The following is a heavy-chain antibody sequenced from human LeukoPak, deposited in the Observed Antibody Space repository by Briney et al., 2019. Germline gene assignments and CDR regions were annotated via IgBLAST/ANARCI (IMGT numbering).Heavy chain of an antibody. CDR3: AREPVLRFLEWFFDY. Sequence: SETLSLTCAVYGGSFTGYYWSWLRQPPGKGLEWIGRIYTSGSTNYNPSLKSRVTMSVDTSKNQFSLKLSSVTAADTAVYYCAREPVLRFLEWFFDYWGQGTLVTVSS. CDR1: GGSFTGYY. D-gene: IGHD3-3*01. CDR2: IYTSGST. J-gene: IGHJ4*02. V-gene: IGHV4-59*10.